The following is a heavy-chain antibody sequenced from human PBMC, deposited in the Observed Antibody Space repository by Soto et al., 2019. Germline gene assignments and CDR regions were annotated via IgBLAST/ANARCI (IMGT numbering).Heavy chain of an antibody. Sequence: QVQLQESGPGLVKPSQTLSLTCTVSGDSVSGGYYWSWVRQRPRKGLEWIGYVSPIGTPYSSPSLISHVSISIGTTKNQLALEVWSVTAADTAVYYCARDRGSYGRDVWGQGTTVTVSS. CDR3: ARDRGSYGRDV. CDR1: GDSVSGGYY. V-gene: IGHV4-31*01. J-gene: IGHJ6*02. CDR2: VSPIGTP.